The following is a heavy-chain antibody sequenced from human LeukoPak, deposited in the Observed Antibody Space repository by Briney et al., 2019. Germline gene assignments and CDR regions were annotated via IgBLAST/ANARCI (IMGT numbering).Heavy chain of an antibody. D-gene: IGHD3-22*01. Sequence: PSETLSLTCTVSGGSISNYYWSWIRQPPGKGLEWIGYIYYSGSTNYNPSLKSRVTISVDTSKNQFSLNLSSVAAADTAMYYCARDRSPEGYYDSSHWDYYHGMDVWGQGTTVTVSS. CDR1: GGSISNYY. CDR2: IYYSGST. V-gene: IGHV4-59*01. CDR3: ARDRSPEGYYDSSHWDYYHGMDV. J-gene: IGHJ6*02.